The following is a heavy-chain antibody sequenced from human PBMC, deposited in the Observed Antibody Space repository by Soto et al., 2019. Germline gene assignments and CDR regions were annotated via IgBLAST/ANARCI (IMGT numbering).Heavy chain of an antibody. J-gene: IGHJ6*02. D-gene: IGHD6-13*01. Sequence: VGSLRLSCAASGFTFSDYYMSWIRQAPGKGLEWVSYISSSSSYTNYADSVKGRFTISRDNAKNSLYLQMNSLRAEDTAVYYCARDGYSSSWYPSFYYGMDVWGQGTTVTVSS. V-gene: IGHV3-11*06. CDR3: ARDGYSSSWYPSFYYGMDV. CDR1: GFTFSDYY. CDR2: ISSSSSYT.